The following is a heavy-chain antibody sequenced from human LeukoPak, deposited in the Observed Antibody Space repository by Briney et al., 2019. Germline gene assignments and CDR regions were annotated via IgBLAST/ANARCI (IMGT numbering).Heavy chain of an antibody. CDR2: IYYSGST. CDR3: ALQYSSGWYGSYYFDY. D-gene: IGHD6-19*01. Sequence: SETLSLTCTVSVDSISRYYWSWIRQPPGKGLEWIGYIYYSGSTNYNPSLKSRGTISVDTSKTQFSLKLSSVTAADTAVYYCALQYSSGWYGSYYFDYWGQGTLVTVSS. V-gene: IGHV4-59*08. J-gene: IGHJ4*02. CDR1: VDSISRYY.